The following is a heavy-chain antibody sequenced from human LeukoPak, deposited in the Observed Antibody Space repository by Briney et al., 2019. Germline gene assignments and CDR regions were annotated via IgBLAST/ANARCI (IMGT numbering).Heavy chain of an antibody. V-gene: IGHV4-34*01. CDR3: ARGNRYCSSTSCYQFDY. CDR2: INHSGST. D-gene: IGHD2-2*01. Sequence: SETLSLICAVYGGSFSGYFWSWIRQPPGKGLEWIGEINHSGSTNYNPSLKSRVTISVDTSKNQFSLKLSSVTAADTAVYYCARGNRYCSSTSCYQFDYWGQGTLVTVSS. J-gene: IGHJ4*02. CDR1: GGSFSGYF.